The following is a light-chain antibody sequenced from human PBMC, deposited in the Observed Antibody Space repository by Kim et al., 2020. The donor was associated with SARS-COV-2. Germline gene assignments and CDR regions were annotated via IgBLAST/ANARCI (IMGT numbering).Light chain of an antibody. V-gene: IGKV3-20*01. Sequence: TVSSAQGERATLTCRASHSGSSSYYAWYPQKPGQAPRLLVSGASSRATGIPNRCSGGRAGTDFTLTIRRLEPADFAVYYCQHGGAFGQGTKVDIK. J-gene: IGKJ1*01. CDR2: GAS. CDR1: HSGSSSY. CDR3: QHGGA.